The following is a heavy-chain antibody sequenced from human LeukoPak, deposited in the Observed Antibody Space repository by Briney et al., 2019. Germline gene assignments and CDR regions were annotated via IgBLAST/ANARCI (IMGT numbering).Heavy chain of an antibody. Sequence: PSETLSLTCAVYGGSFSGYYWSWIRQPPGKGLEWIGKINHSGSTNYNPSLKSRVTISVDTSKNQFSLKLSSVTAADTAVYYCAGHHPRNTVDFWGQGTLVTVSS. J-gene: IGHJ4*02. CDR1: GGSFSGYY. CDR3: AGHHPRNTVDF. D-gene: IGHD2/OR15-2a*01. CDR2: INHSGST. V-gene: IGHV4-34*01.